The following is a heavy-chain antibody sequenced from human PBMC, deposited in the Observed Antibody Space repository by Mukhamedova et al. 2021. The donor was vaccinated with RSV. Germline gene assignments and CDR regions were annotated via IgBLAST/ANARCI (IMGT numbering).Heavy chain of an antibody. J-gene: IGHJ4*02. CDR3: ARLYGSGRFDY. CDR2: IYYSGST. Sequence: GGIYYSGSTYYNPSLKSRVTISVDTSKNQSSLKLSSVTAADTAVYYCARLYGSGRFDYWGQGTLVTVSS. D-gene: IGHD3-10*01. V-gene: IGHV4-39*01.